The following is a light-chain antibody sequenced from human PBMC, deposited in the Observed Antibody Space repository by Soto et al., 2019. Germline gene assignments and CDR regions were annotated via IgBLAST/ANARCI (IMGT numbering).Light chain of an antibody. Sequence: MVVEISTAALSVAAGECGTRWCRASQSVSSNLAWYQQKPGQAPRLLIYGASTRATGIPARFSGSGSGTQLTLTISSLHTADFPLYYCQKYNNWPPWKFAQGTKVDIK. CDR3: QKYNNWPPWK. V-gene: IGKV3-15*01. CDR2: GAS. J-gene: IGKJ1*01. CDR1: QSVSSN.